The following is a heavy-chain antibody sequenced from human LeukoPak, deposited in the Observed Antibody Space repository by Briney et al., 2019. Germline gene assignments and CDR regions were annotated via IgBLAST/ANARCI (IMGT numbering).Heavy chain of an antibody. CDR3: ARENWNVAKYVLGM. CDR1: GFTFSAYG. D-gene: IGHD1-1*01. J-gene: IGHJ3*02. Sequence: PGRSLRLSCTGSGFTFSAYGMHWVRQAPGRGLDWVTAIRTDGTETFYADSVKGQFTISRDNYRNTLYLQMNNLRVEDTAIYYCARENWNVAKYVLGMWGQGTLVSVAS. V-gene: IGHV3-33*01. CDR2: IRTDGTET.